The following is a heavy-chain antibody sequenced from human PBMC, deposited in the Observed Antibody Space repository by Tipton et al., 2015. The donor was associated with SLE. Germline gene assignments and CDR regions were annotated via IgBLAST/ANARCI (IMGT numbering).Heavy chain of an antibody. CDR3: ARAGGGDSNWFDP. D-gene: IGHD2-21*01. CDR2: IFHSGST. V-gene: IGHV4-61*10. CDR1: GDSFSSGSSS. J-gene: IGHJ5*02. Sequence: LRLSCTVSGDSFSSGSSSWNWVRQPAGKGLEWIGEIFHSGSTYYNPSLKSRVTISVDTSKNQFSLKLSSVTAADTAVYYCARAGGGDSNWFDPWGQGTLVTVSS.